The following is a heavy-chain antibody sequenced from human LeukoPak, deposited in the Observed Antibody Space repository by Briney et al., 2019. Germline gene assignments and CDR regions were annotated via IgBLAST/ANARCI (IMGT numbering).Heavy chain of an antibody. CDR2: IYYSGST. J-gene: IGHJ4*02. Sequence: KPSETLSLICTVSGGPISSSSYYWGWIRQPPGKGLEWIGSIYYSGSTYYNPSLESRVTLSVGTSKNQFSLKLSSVTAADTAMYYCARHEDVAYHGSGSHERGYCEYWGEDPLVSVSS. CDR1: GGPISSSSYY. D-gene: IGHD3-10*01. V-gene: IGHV4-39*01. CDR3: ARHEDVAYHGSGSHERGYCEY.